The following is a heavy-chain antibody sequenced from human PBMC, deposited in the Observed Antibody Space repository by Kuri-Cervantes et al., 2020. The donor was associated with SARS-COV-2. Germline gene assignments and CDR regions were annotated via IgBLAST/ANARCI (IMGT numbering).Heavy chain of an antibody. J-gene: IGHJ4*02. Sequence: SVKVSCKASGATFSTYGFSWVRQAPGQGLEWMGGIIPFFCTPNYAQKFEGRVTITADESTSTAYMEMSSLRFEDTAVYFCARDVGYGGTSELDITYFDYWGQGTLVTVSS. CDR3: ARDVGYGGTSELDITYFDY. CDR2: IIPFFCTP. CDR1: GATFSTYG. D-gene: IGHD4-23*01. V-gene: IGHV1-69*13.